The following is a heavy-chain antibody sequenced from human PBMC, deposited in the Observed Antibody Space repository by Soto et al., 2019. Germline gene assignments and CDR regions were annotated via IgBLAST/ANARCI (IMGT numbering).Heavy chain of an antibody. CDR3: ARGLNGYLHYFDY. Sequence: QVQLVQSGAEVKKPGASVKVSCKASGYTFTSYAMHWVRQAPGQRLEWMGWINAGNGNTKYSQKFQGRVTITRDKSASTAYMELSSLRSEDTAVYYCARGLNGYLHYFDYWGQGTPVTVSS. CDR2: INAGNGNT. CDR1: GYTFTSYA. J-gene: IGHJ4*02. V-gene: IGHV1-3*01. D-gene: IGHD5-18*01.